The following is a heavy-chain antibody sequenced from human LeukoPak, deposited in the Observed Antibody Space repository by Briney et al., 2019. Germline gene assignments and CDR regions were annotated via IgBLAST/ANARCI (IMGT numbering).Heavy chain of an antibody. CDR2: IYYSGST. CDR1: GDSISSTNYY. V-gene: IGHV4-39*02. D-gene: IGHD5-12*01. Sequence: KASETLSLTCTVSGDSISSTNYYWGWIRQPPGKGLEWIGSIYYSGSTYYNPSLKSRVTISVDTSKNQFSLKLSSVTAADTAVYYCARDRHKLVDIVAGILDYWGQGTLVTVSS. J-gene: IGHJ4*02. CDR3: ARDRHKLVDIVAGILDY.